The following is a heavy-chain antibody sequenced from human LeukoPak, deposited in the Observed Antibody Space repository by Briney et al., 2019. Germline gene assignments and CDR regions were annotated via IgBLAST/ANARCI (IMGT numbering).Heavy chain of an antibody. V-gene: IGHV3-30*18. Sequence: GRSLRLSCAASGFTFSTYGMHWVRQAPGKGLEWVTVISYDGSNTYYADSVKGRFTISRDNSKNTLNLQMNSLRAEDTAVYYCAKNSDNGVTGYPSDWGQGTLVTVSS. D-gene: IGHD3-9*01. CDR3: AKNSDNGVTGYPSD. CDR1: GFTFSTYG. J-gene: IGHJ4*02. CDR2: ISYDGSNT.